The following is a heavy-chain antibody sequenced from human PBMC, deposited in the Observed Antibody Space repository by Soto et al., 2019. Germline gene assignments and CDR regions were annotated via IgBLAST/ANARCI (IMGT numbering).Heavy chain of an antibody. D-gene: IGHD6-19*01. CDR3: VKEGYMRSDWYGQFDY. J-gene: IGHJ4*02. Sequence: GESLKISCSASGFTFNSYAMHWVRQAPGKGLEFVSAISSYGADRYYADSVKGRFAISRDNSKNTLYLQMSSLRAEDTALYYCVKEGYMRSDWYGQFDYWGQGALVTVSS. CDR2: ISSYGADR. V-gene: IGHV3-64D*06. CDR1: GFTFNSYA.